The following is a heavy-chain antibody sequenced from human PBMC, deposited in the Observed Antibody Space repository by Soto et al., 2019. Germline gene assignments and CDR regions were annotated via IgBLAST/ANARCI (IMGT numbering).Heavy chain of an antibody. J-gene: IGHJ6*02. V-gene: IGHV1-18*01. D-gene: IGHD6-13*01. Sequence: QVPLVQSGVEVKTPGASVKVSCTAHGYNLRDYGVSWLRQAPGQGFEWMGWISGDNVNRRSSQRFQDRLTLTTDTSTNTAFLEVRSLRSDDTAVYYCGREGQQLAQEQYFQFTGVDVWGQGTSVTVSS. CDR3: GREGQQLAQEQYFQFTGVDV. CDR1: GYNLRDYG. CDR2: ISGDNVNR.